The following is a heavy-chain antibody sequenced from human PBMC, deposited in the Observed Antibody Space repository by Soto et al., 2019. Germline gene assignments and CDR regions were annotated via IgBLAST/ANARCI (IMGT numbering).Heavy chain of an antibody. CDR2: FDPEDGET. Sequence: ASVKVSCKVSVYTLTELSMHWVRQAPGKGLEWMGGFDPEDGETIYAQKFQGRVTMTEDTSTDTAYMELSSLRSEDTAVYYCATGNPAYGSGSYYNYWGQGTLVTVSS. CDR3: ATGNPAYGSGSYYNY. V-gene: IGHV1-24*01. D-gene: IGHD3-10*01. J-gene: IGHJ4*02. CDR1: VYTLTELS.